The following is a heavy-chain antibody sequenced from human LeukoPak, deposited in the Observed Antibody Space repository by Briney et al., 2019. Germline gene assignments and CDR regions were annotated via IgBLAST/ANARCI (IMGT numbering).Heavy chain of an antibody. CDR1: KFTFSDYY. V-gene: IGHV3-11*01. D-gene: IGHD6-13*01. J-gene: IGHJ6*02. CDR2: ISSSGSII. Sequence: GGSLRLSCAASKFTFSDYYMSWIRQAPGKGLEWVSYISSSGSIIYYADSVKGRFTISRDNAKNSLYLQLNRLRVEDTAVYYCARDWGQQLATINMDVWGQGTTVTVSS. CDR3: ARDWGQQLATINMDV.